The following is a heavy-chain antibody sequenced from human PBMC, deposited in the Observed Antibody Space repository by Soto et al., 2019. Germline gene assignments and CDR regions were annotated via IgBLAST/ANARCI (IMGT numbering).Heavy chain of an antibody. CDR1: GFTFSTYD. CDR3: AKVSISKSSAVTFDS. Sequence: QVQLVESGGGMVQPGTSLRLSCAVSGFTFSTYDMHWVRQAPGKGLEWVAVVSYDTAYENYADSVKGRFTISRDNSKNILYRQMTSLRAEDTAVYYCAKVSISKSSAVTFDSWGRGTLVTVSS. J-gene: IGHJ4*02. CDR2: VSYDTAYE. D-gene: IGHD2-15*01. V-gene: IGHV3-30*18.